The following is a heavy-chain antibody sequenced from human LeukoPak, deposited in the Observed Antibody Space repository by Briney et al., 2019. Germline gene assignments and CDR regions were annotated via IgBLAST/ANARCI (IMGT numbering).Heavy chain of an antibody. CDR2: ISWNSGSI. Sequence: QTGGSLRLSCAASGFTFDDYAMHWVRQAPGKGLEWVSGISWNSGSIGYADSVKGRFTISRDNAKNSLYLQMNSLRAEDTALYYCAKDKNWNYGGNFDYWGQGTLVTVSS. J-gene: IGHJ4*02. D-gene: IGHD1-7*01. V-gene: IGHV3-9*01. CDR3: AKDKNWNYGGNFDY. CDR1: GFTFDDYA.